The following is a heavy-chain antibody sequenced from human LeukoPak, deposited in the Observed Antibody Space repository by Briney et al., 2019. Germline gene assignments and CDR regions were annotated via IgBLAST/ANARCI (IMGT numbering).Heavy chain of an antibody. CDR3: ARPSRAQWELLPFDY. D-gene: IGHD1-26*01. CDR1: GYTFTSYY. V-gene: IGHV1-46*01. Sequence: ASVKVSCKASGYTFTSYYMHWVRQAPGQGLEWMGIINPSGGSTSYAQKFQGRVTITADKSTSTAYMELSSLRSEDTAVYYCARPSRAQWELLPFDYWGQGTLVTVSS. CDR2: INPSGGST. J-gene: IGHJ4*02.